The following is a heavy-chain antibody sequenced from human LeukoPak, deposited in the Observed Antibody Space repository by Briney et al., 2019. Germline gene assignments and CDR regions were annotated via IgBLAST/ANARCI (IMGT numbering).Heavy chain of an antibody. CDR2: ISGSGGST. Sequence: GGSLRLSCAASGFTFSSYAMSWVRQAPGKGLEWVSAISGSGGSTYYADSVKGRFTISRDNSKNTLYLQMNSLGAEDTAVYYCANLYSSGWYMFDYWGQGTLVTVSS. V-gene: IGHV3-23*01. D-gene: IGHD6-19*01. CDR1: GFTFSSYA. CDR3: ANLYSSGWYMFDY. J-gene: IGHJ4*02.